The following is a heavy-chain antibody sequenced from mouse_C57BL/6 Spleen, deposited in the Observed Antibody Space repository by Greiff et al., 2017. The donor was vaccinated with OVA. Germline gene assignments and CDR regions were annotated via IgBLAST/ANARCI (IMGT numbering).Heavy chain of an antibody. J-gene: IGHJ2*01. Sequence: VQLQQSGPELVKPGASVKIPCKASGSTFTDYHMDWVKQSHGKSLEWIGDINPNNGGTIYNQKFKGKATLTVDKSSSTAYMELRSLTSEDTVVYYCARGHYGYDVYFDDWGQGTTLTVSS. CDR2: INPNNGGT. CDR3: ARGHYGYDVYFDD. D-gene: IGHD2-2*01. CDR1: GSTFTDYH. V-gene: IGHV1-18*01.